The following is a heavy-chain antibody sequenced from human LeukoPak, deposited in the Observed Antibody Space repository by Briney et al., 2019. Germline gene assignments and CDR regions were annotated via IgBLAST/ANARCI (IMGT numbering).Heavy chain of an antibody. Sequence: SETLSLTCTVSGGSISSSGYYWGWIRQPPGKGLEWIGSFYYSGRTYYNPSLKSRVTISADTSKNQFSLKLSSVTAADTAVYYCARRYFYDSGGYYFYFDYGGQGTLVTVPS. CDR3: ARRYFYDSGGYYFYFDY. CDR2: FYYSGRT. V-gene: IGHV4-39*01. CDR1: GGSISSSGYY. D-gene: IGHD3-22*01. J-gene: IGHJ4*02.